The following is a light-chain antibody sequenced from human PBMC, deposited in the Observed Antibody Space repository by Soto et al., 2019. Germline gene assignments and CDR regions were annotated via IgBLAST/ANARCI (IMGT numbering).Light chain of an antibody. V-gene: IGLV1-51*01. J-gene: IGLJ3*02. CDR2: DNN. CDR1: SSNIGNNY. CDR3: GTWDSSLSAWV. Sequence: QSVLTQPPSVSAAPGQTVTISCCGSSSNIGNNYVSWYQQLPGTAPKLLIYDNNKRPSGIPDRFSGSKSGTSATLGITGLQTGDEADYYCGTWDSSLSAWVFGGGTQLTVL.